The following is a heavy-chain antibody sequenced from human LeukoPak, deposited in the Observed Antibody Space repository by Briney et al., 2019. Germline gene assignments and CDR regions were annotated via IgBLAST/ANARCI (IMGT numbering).Heavy chain of an antibody. CDR1: GYTFTGYY. J-gene: IGHJ6*02. D-gene: IGHD1-26*01. V-gene: IGHV1-2*02. CDR2: INPNSGGT. Sequence: ASVKVSCKASGYTFTGYYMHWVRQAPGQGLEWMGWINPNSGGTNYAQKFQGRVTMTRDTSISTAYMELSSLRSEDTAMYHCARDQKVGATPYFGMDVWGQGTTVTVSS. CDR3: ARDQKVGATPYFGMDV.